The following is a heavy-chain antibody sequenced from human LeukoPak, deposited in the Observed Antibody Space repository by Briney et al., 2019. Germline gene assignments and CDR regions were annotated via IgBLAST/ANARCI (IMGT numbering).Heavy chain of an antibody. Sequence: PGGSLRLSCAASGFTFSSYWMSWVRQAPGKGLEWVANIKQDGSEKYYVDSVKGRFTISRDNAKSSLYLQMNSLRAEDTAVYYCASRSSYYYDSSGPGDYWGQGTLVTVSS. CDR3: ASRSSYYYDSSGPGDY. CDR2: IKQDGSEK. CDR1: GFTFSSYW. V-gene: IGHV3-7*01. D-gene: IGHD3-22*01. J-gene: IGHJ4*02.